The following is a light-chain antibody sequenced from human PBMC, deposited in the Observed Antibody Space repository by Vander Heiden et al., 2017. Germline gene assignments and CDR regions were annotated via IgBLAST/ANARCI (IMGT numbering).Light chain of an antibody. V-gene: IGLV2-23*02. J-gene: IGLJ2*01. Sequence: QSAPTQPASVSGSPGQSITISCTGTSSNVGIFNLVSWYQQHPGKAPKLMISEVSKRPPGVSNRFSGSKSGTTASLTISGLQAEDEADYYCCSYAGSNTLLFGGGTKLTVL. CDR2: EVS. CDR3: CSYAGSNTLL. CDR1: SSNVGIFNL.